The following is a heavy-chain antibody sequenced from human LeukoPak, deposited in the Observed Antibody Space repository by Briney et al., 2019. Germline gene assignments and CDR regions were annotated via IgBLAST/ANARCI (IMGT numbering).Heavy chain of an antibody. D-gene: IGHD6-19*01. J-gene: IGHJ4*02. CDR2: ISSSSTI. CDR1: GFTFSSYS. CDR3: AKDVFRRTSSSGPGY. Sequence: PGGSLRLSCAASGFTFSSYSMNWVRQAPGKGLEWVSYISSSSTIYYADSVKGRFTISRDNSKNTLYLQMNSLRAEDTAVYYCAKDVFRRTSSSGPGYWGQGTLVTVSS. V-gene: IGHV3-48*01.